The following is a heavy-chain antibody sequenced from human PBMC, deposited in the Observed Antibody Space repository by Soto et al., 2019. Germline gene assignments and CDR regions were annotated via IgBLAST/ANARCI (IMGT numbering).Heavy chain of an antibody. V-gene: IGHV4-59*01. D-gene: IGHD2-15*01. CDR1: GCSISSYY. CDR3: ARILVAAPGDAFDI. J-gene: IGHJ3*02. Sequence: PSETLSPTCTVSGCSISSYYWSWIRQPPGKGLEWIGYIYYSGSTNYNPSLKSRVTISVDTSKNQFSLKLSSVTAADTAVYYCARILVAAPGDAFDIWGQGTMVTVSS. CDR2: IYYSGST.